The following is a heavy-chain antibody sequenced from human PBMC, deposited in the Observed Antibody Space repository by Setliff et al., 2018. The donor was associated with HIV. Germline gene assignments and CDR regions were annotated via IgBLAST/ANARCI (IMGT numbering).Heavy chain of an antibody. V-gene: IGHV1-8*02. J-gene: IGHJ4*02. CDR2: MNPNSGNT. CDR3: ARVSGYSYGWAIDY. D-gene: IGHD5-18*01. CDR1: GYTFTNYD. Sequence: GASVKVSCKASGYTFTNYDINWVRQATGQGLEWMGWMNPNSGNTGYARKFQGRVTMTKNTSISTAYMELSSLRSEDTAVYYCARVSGYSYGWAIDYWGQGTLVTVSS.